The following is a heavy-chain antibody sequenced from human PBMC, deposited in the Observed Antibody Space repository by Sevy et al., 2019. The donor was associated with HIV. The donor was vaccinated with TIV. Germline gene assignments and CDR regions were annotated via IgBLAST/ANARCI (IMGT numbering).Heavy chain of an antibody. V-gene: IGHV1-46*01. CDR3: ARGYGDLRF. Sequence: ASVKVSCKASGYTFTGYYMNWVRQAPGHSLEGMGIINPRRCSSSYAQKFKGRLTMTTETSTMTVYIELTSLRSDDRGVYFCARGYGDLRFWGQGSLVTVSS. CDR2: INPRRCSS. CDR1: GYTFTGYY. D-gene: IGHD3-10*01. J-gene: IGHJ4*02.